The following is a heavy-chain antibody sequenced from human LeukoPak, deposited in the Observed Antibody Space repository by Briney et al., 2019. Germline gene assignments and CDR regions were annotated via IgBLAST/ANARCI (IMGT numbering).Heavy chain of an antibody. D-gene: IGHD3-16*01. CDR2: ISYNGNKK. Sequence: GGSLGLSCAASGFTFSSYGMHWVRQAPGKGLEWVAVISYNGNKKYYADSVKGRFTISRDNSQNTLYLQMSSLRAEDTAVYYCAKDFLGDSGPGNWGQGTLVTVSS. V-gene: IGHV3-30*18. CDR1: GFTFSSYG. CDR3: AKDFLGDSGPGN. J-gene: IGHJ4*02.